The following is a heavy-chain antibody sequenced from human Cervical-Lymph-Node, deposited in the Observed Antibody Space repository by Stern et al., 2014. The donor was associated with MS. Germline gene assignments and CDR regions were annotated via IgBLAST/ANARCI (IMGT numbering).Heavy chain of an antibody. Sequence: QVQLVQSGSELKKPGASVKVSCKASGYTFTTYAINWVRQAPGQGLEWMGWINTNTGNPTYAPGLTGRFVFSLDTSVSTAYLQISSLRANDTAVYYCARGWLGPDWYFDLWGRGTLVTVSS. J-gene: IGHJ2*01. CDR3: ARGWLGPDWYFDL. D-gene: IGHD5-12*01. V-gene: IGHV7-4-1*02. CDR2: INTNTGNP. CDR1: GYTFTTYA.